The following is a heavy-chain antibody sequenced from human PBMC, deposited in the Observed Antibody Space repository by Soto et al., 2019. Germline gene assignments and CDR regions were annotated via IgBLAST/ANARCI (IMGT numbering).Heavy chain of an antibody. Sequence: SVKVSCKASGGTFSSYTISWVRQAPGQGLEWMGRIIPILGIANHAQKFQGRVTITADKSTSTAYMELSSLRSEDTAVYYCARDPVGYPLDYWGQGTLVTVSS. CDR3: ARDPVGYPLDY. V-gene: IGHV1-69*04. J-gene: IGHJ4*02. D-gene: IGHD5-12*01. CDR1: GGTFSSYT. CDR2: IIPILGIA.